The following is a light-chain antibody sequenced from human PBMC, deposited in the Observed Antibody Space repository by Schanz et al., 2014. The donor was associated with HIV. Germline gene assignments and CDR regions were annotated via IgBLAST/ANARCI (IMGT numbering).Light chain of an antibody. CDR1: SSDVGGYNY. CDR2: EGS. Sequence: QSALTQPASVSGSPGQSITISCTGTSSDVGGYNYVPWYQQHPGKAPKLMIYEGSKRPSGVSNRFSGSKSGNTASLTISGLQAEDEADYYCCSYAGSSTPNWVFGGGTKLTVL. V-gene: IGLV2-23*01. J-gene: IGLJ3*02. CDR3: CSYAGSSTPNWV.